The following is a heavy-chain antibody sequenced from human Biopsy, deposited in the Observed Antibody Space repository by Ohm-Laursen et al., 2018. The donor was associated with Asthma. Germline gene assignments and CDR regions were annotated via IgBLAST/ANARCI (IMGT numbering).Heavy chain of an antibody. Sequence: GASVKVSCNPSGFSFDNYFMHWVRQAPGQGLEWMGIINPSGAGTRYAEKFRGRLIVTRDASTRTAFMDLRSLRSDDTAIYFCARARETTNYGDSDFDIWGQGTLITVSS. CDR2: INPSGAGT. CDR3: ARARETTNYGDSDFDI. J-gene: IGHJ4*02. V-gene: IGHV1-46*02. CDR1: GFSFDNYF. D-gene: IGHD2-8*01.